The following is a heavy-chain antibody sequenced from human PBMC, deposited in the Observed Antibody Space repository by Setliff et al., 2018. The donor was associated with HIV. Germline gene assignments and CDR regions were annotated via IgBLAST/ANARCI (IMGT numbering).Heavy chain of an antibody. D-gene: IGHD6-19*01. CDR2: VTHSGRT. Sequence: SETLSLTCAVYGGSFSGYYWSWIRQPPGKGLEWIGEVTHSGRTNYNPSLESRVTTSVDTSKKQFSLRLTSVTAADTAVYFCARDRSSGWSSDWFDTWGQGILVTVSS. CDR3: ARDRSSGWSSDWFDT. J-gene: IGHJ5*02. CDR1: GGSFSGYY. V-gene: IGHV4-34*01.